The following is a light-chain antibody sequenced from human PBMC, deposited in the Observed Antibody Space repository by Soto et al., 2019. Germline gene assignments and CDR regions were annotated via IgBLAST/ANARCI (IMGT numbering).Light chain of an antibody. J-gene: IGKJ4*01. CDR2: GES. CDR1: QSVRSH. V-gene: IGKV3-15*01. Sequence: EIVMTQSPATLSLSPGDRATLSCRASQSVRSHLAWFQQKPGQPPRLLIFGESTRATGVPARFSGSGSGTEFTLIISSLQSEDFAVYFCQQYNNWPLTFGGGTKVDSK. CDR3: QQYNNWPLT.